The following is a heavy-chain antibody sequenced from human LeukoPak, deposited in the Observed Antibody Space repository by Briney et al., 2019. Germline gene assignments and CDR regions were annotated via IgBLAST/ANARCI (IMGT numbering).Heavy chain of an antibody. J-gene: IGHJ4*02. CDR1: GGSFSGYY. CDR3: ARGQRLYCSSTSSYADRTTGDY. D-gene: IGHD2-2*01. Sequence: NPSETLSLTCAVYGGSFSGYYWSWIRQPPGKGLEWIGEINHSGSTNYNPSLKSRVTISVDTSKNQFSLKLSSVTAADTAVYYCARGQRLYCSSTSSYADRTTGDYWGQGTLVTVSS. V-gene: IGHV4-34*01. CDR2: INHSGST.